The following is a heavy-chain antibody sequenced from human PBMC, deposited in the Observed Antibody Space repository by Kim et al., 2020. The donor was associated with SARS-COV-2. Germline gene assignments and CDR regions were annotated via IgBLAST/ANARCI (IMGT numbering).Heavy chain of an antibody. V-gene: IGHV3-43*02. CDR1: GFTFDDYA. CDR2: ISRDGGEI. CDR3: VRGQQWLIKN. D-gene: IGHD6-19*01. J-gene: IGHJ4*02. Sequence: GGSLRLSCAASGFTFDDYAIQWVRQVPGKGLEWVSLISRDGGEIKYADSMKGRFTISRDNSKKSVYLQMNSLRSEDTALYYCVRGQQWLIKNWGQGTQVTVSS.